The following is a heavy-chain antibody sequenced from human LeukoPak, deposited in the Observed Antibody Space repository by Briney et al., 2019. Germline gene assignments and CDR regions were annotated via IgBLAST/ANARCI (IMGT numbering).Heavy chain of an antibody. D-gene: IGHD1-26*01. CDR1: GFTFSRYN. Sequence: GGSLRLSCAASGFTFSRYNMNWVRQAPGKGLEWVSSISSFKSYIYNADSVKGRFTISRDNAKNSLYLQMNSLRAEDAAVYYCARGWELSYDYWGQGTLVTVSS. J-gene: IGHJ4*02. CDR2: ISSFKSYI. CDR3: ARGWELSYDY. V-gene: IGHV3-21*01.